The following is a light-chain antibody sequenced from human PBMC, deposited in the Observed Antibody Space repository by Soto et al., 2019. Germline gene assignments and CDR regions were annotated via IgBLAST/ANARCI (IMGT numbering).Light chain of an antibody. Sequence: EIVMTQSPATLSVSPGESATLSCRASQSVSSKLAWYQQKLGQAPRLLIYGASTRVTGIPDRFSGSASGSEFTFTISGLQSEDFAVYYCQQYYNWPRTFGQGTKVQIK. CDR2: GAS. CDR1: QSVSSK. J-gene: IGKJ1*01. V-gene: IGKV3-15*01. CDR3: QQYYNWPRT.